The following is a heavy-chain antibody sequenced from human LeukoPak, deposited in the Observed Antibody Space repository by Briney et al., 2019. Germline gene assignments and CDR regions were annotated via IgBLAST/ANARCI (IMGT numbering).Heavy chain of an antibody. CDR2: ISGSGVSA. D-gene: IGHD6-19*01. CDR1: GFTFSAYV. V-gene: IGHV3-23*01. J-gene: IGHJ4*02. CDR3: AKRRSGSSGWFPFDS. Sequence: GGSLSLSCVASGFTFSAYVMAWVRQAPGKGLEWVSGISGSGVSAYYGDSVKGRFTISRDNPKNTVYLQMDSLRAEDTAVYYCAKRRSGSSGWFPFDSWGQGTLVTVSS.